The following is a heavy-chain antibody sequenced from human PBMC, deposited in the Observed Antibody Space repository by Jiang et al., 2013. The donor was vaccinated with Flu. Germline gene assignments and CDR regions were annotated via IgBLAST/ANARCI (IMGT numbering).Heavy chain of an antibody. Sequence: ETLSLTCTVSGGSISSSSYYWGWIRQPPGKGLEWIGSIYYSGSTYYNPSLKSRVTISVDTSKNQFSLKLSSVTAADTAVYYCARFRHDDYGGANYWGQGTLVTVSS. CDR1: GGSISSSSYY. V-gene: IGHV4-39*07. CDR2: IYYSGST. CDR3: ARFRHDDYGGANY. D-gene: IGHD4-23*01. J-gene: IGHJ4*02.